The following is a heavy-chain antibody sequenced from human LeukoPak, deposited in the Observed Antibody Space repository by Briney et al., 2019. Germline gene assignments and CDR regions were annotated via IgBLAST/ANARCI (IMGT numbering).Heavy chain of an antibody. V-gene: IGHV4-34*01. CDR2: INHSGST. Sequence: SETLSLTCAVYGGSFRGYYWSWIRQPPGKGLEWIGEINHSGSTKYNPSLKSRVTISVDTSKNQLSLKLSSVTAADTAVYYCARGDILTGYSYWGQGSLVTVSS. CDR1: GGSFRGYY. J-gene: IGHJ4*02. CDR3: ARGDILTGYSY. D-gene: IGHD3-9*01.